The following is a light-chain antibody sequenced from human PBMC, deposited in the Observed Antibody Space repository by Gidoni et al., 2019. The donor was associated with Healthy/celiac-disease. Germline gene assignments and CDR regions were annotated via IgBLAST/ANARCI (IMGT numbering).Light chain of an antibody. V-gene: IGKV4-1*01. J-gene: IGKJ2*01. CDR3: QQYYSTPYT. Sequence: EIVMTQSPDSLAVSLGERATIHCKSSQSVLYRSNNKNYLAWYHQKPGQPPKLLIYWASTRESGVPDRFSGSGAGTDFTLTSSSLQAEDVAVYYCQQYYSTPYTFGQGTKLEIK. CDR2: WAS. CDR1: QSVLYRSNNKNY.